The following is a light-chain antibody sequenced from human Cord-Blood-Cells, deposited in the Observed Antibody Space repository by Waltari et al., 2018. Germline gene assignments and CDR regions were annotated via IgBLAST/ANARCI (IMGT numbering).Light chain of an antibody. CDR3: AAWDDSLNGPV. Sequence: LTQPPSASGTPGQSVTIPCSPSTSNTGSTTVTWYQQLPGTAPKLLIYSNKQRPSGVPDRFSGSKSGTSASLAISGLQSEDEADYYCAAWDDSLNGPVFGGGTQLTVL. CDR1: TSNTGSTT. CDR2: SNK. J-gene: IGLJ7*01. V-gene: IGLV1-44*01.